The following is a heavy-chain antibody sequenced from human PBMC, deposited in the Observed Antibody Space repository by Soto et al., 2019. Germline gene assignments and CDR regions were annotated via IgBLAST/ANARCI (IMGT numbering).Heavy chain of an antibody. J-gene: IGHJ3*02. Sequence: QVQLQESGPGLVKPSQTLSLTCTVSGGSISNNNYFWSWIRQHPGKCLEWIGYIHYRGSAYYNPSLSGRVTILVDTPKTPFSMKLSSVTAADTAMYYCAREVNVPADADAFDIWGQGTMVTVSS. CDR3: AREVNVPADADAFDI. D-gene: IGHD2-2*01. CDR2: IHYRGSA. V-gene: IGHV4-31*03. CDR1: GGSISNNNYF.